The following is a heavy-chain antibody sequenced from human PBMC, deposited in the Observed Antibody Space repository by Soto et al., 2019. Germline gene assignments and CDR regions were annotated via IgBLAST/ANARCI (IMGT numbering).Heavy chain of an antibody. J-gene: IGHJ4*02. V-gene: IGHV1-8*01. CDR3: EVTTGY. Sequence: QVQVIQSRAEVKKPGASVKVSCKTSGYTFTEYDINWVRQAPGQGPEYMGWVSPENKNTGYAPKFRGRGSMTTDTTISTAYLEVTNMTYEDTAVYYCEVTTGYWGQGTMVTVSS. D-gene: IGHD1-1*01. CDR1: GYTFTEYD. CDR2: VSPENKNT.